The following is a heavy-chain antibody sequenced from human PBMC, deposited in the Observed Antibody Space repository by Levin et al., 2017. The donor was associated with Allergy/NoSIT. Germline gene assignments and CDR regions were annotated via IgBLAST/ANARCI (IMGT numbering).Heavy chain of an antibody. CDR2: ISSTSGDI. D-gene: IGHD2-2*01. CDR1: GFTFNGYS. V-gene: IGHV3-21*01. Sequence: GASVKVSCAASGFTFNGYSMSWVRQAPGKGLEWVSFISSTSGDIYYADSVKGRCIISRDNAKNSLYLQMNSLRAEDTAVYYCASDLPAATSWGQGTLVTVSS. CDR3: ASDLPAATS. J-gene: IGHJ4*02.